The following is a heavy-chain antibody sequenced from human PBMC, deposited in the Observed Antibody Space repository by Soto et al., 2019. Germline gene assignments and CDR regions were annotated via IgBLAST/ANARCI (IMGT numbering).Heavy chain of an antibody. Sequence: GSLRLSCTASGFTFSNYAMSWVRQAPGKGLEWVSAISGSGDSTYYADSVKGRFTISRDNSKNTLYLQMNSLRVEDTAVYYCAKDYTSGWFYFDYWGRGTLVTVSS. D-gene: IGHD6-19*01. CDR2: ISGSGDST. J-gene: IGHJ4*02. CDR3: AKDYTSGWFYFDY. CDR1: GFTFSNYA. V-gene: IGHV3-23*01.